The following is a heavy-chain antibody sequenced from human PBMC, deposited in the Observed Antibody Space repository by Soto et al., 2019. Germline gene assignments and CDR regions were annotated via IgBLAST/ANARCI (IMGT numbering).Heavy chain of an antibody. CDR1: GFTFSSYS. Sequence: EVQLVESGGGLVQPGGSLRRSCAASGFTFSSYSMKWVSQAPGKGLEWVSYISSISSTIYYADSVKGRFTISRDNAKNSLYLQMNSLRDEDTAVYYCAREIMITFGGVIAPAYGMDVWGQGTTVTVSS. CDR3: AREIMITFGGVIAPAYGMDV. CDR2: ISSISSTI. V-gene: IGHV3-48*02. D-gene: IGHD3-16*02. J-gene: IGHJ6*02.